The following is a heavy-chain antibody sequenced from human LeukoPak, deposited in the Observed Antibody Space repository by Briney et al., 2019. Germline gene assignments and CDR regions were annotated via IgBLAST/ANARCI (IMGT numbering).Heavy chain of an antibody. J-gene: IGHJ3*02. V-gene: IGHV4-59*01. Sequence: PAETLSLTCTVSGVSISSYYWIWTRQPPGKGVEGIGYIYYCGSTNYNASLKRRYTISVDTSKNQFSLKLSSVTAADTAVYYCASDPGYYYDSSGYYSDAFDIWGQGTMVTVSS. CDR1: GVSISSYY. D-gene: IGHD3-22*01. CDR3: ASDPGYYYDSSGYYSDAFDI. CDR2: IYYCGST.